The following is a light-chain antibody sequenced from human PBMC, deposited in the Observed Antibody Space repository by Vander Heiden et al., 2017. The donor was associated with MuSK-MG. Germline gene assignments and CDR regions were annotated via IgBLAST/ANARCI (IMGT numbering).Light chain of an antibody. V-gene: IGKV1-39*01. Sequence: DIQMTQSPSSLSASVGDRVTVTCRASQNVADYLNWYQQKPGKAPKLLIYGASNLQRGVPSRFSGSGSGTLFTLTISSLLPDDFATYFCQQTVNNPHHTFGGGTKVELK. CDR2: GAS. CDR1: QNVADY. CDR3: QQTVNNPHHT. J-gene: IGKJ4*01.